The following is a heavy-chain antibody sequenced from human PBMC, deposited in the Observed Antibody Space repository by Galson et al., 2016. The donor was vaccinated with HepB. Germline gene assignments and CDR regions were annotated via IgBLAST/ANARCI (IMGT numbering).Heavy chain of an antibody. J-gene: IGHJ2*01. D-gene: IGHD5-24*01. CDR2: IYPGDSNI. V-gene: IGHV5-51*01. CDR1: GYSFSTYW. CDR3: ARRGAYNFGWYFDL. Sequence: QSGAEVKKPGESLTISCKGSGYSFSTYWIGWVRQMPGKGLEWMAIIYPGDSNIKYSPSFQGQVTISVDKSTSSAYLQWSSLKASDSALYYCARRGAYNFGWYFDLWGRGTLVTVSS.